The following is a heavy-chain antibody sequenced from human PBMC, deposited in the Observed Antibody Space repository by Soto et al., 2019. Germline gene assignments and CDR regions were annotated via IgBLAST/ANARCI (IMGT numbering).Heavy chain of an antibody. CDR1: GFTFAGYST. J-gene: IGHJ4*02. V-gene: IGHV3-23*01. D-gene: IGHD6-19*01. CDR3: AKDWGGFAGGWEYFDY. Sequence: EVHLLESGGGLVQPGGSLRLSCAASGFTFAGYSTMSWVRQAPGKGLEWVSSISGRGTSTYYADSVKGRFTISRDNSKNTLYLQMNTLRAEDTAFYYCAKDWGGFAGGWEYFDYWGQGALVTVSS. CDR2: ISGRGTST.